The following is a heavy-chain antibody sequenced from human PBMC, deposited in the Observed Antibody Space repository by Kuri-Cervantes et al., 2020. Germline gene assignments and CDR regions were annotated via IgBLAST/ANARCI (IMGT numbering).Heavy chain of an antibody. V-gene: IGHV4-59*12. CDR1: GGSISSYY. Sequence: SETLSLTCTVSGGSISSYYWSWIRQPPGKGLEWIGYIYYSGSTNYNPSLKSRVTISVDTSKNQFSLKLCSVTAADTAVYYCARDSTYYEFWSGYFGSPDFTNWFDPWGQGTLVTVSS. D-gene: IGHD3-3*01. CDR3: ARDSTYYEFWSGYFGSPDFTNWFDP. J-gene: IGHJ5*02. CDR2: IYYSGST.